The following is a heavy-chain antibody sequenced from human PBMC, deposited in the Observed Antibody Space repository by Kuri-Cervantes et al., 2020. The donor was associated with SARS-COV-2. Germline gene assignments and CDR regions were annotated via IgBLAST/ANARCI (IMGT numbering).Heavy chain of an antibody. CDR3: ARGSAAAPTSTVTPGDY. Sequence: ESLKISCAVYGGSFSGYYWSWIRQPPGKGLEWIGEINHSGSTNYNPSLKSRATVSVDTSKNQFSLKLSSVTAADTAVYYCARGSAAAPTSTVTPGDYWGQGTLVTVSS. J-gene: IGHJ4*02. D-gene: IGHD6-13*01. CDR1: GGSFSGYY. CDR2: INHSGST. V-gene: IGHV4-34*01.